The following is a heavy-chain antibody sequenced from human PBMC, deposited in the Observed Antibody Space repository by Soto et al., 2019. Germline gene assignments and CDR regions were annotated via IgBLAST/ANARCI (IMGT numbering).Heavy chain of an antibody. V-gene: IGHV3-72*01. Sequence: HPGGSLRLSCAASGFTFSDHYMDWVRQAPGKGLEWVGRARNRVNGYIIAYAASVRGRFTISRDDSKNSLYLQMNSLTAEDTAVYFCARLMGTAFDLWGQGTLVTVSS. CDR2: ARNRVNGYII. CDR3: ARLMGTAFDL. D-gene: IGHD2-8*01. CDR1: GFTFSDHY. J-gene: IGHJ4*02.